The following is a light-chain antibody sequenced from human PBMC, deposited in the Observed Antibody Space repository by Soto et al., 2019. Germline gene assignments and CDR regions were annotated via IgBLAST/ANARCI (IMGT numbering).Light chain of an antibody. CDR1: QSISSY. CDR2: AAS. J-gene: IGKJ1*01. V-gene: IGKV1-39*01. Sequence: DIQMTQSPSSLSASVGDRVTITCRASQSISSYLNWYQQKPVKAPKLLIYAASSLQSGVPSRFSGSGSGTDFTLTISSLQPEDFATYYCQQSYSTFTWTFGQGTKVDIK. CDR3: QQSYSTFTWT.